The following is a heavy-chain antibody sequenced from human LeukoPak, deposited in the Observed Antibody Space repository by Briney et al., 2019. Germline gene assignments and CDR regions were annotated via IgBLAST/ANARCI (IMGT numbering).Heavy chain of an antibody. V-gene: IGHV3-23*01. Sequence: PGGSLRLSCAASGFTFSSYAMSWVRQAPGKGLEWVSGISGSGGSPYYADSVKGRFTISRDNSKNTLYLQMNSLRAEDTAVYYCAKVKGYDSSGYYSFFDYWGQGTLVTVSS. J-gene: IGHJ4*02. D-gene: IGHD3-22*01. CDR2: ISGSGGSP. CDR1: GFTFSSYA. CDR3: AKVKGYDSSGYYSFFDY.